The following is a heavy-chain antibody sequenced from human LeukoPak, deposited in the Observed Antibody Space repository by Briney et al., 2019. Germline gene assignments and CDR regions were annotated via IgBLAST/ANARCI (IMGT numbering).Heavy chain of an antibody. Sequence: GGSLRLSCAASGFSFSTYTMNWVRQAPGKGLEWVSCFSGSSSTIYYADSVKGRFTISRDNAKHSLYLPMNSLRAEATSVYYFARDRGEYYFDYWGQGTMVTVSS. J-gene: IGHJ4*02. CDR3: ARDRGEYYFDY. V-gene: IGHV3-48*01. CDR2: FSGSSSTI. CDR1: GFSFSTYT. D-gene: IGHD3-10*01.